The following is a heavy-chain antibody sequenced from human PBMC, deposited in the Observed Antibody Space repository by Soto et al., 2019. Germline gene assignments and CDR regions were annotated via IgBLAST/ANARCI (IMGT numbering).Heavy chain of an antibody. CDR2: ISSDGNNK. Sequence: PGGSLRLSCAASGFTFSNYAMHWARQAPGKGLEWVALISSDGNNKYYVDSVKGRFTIYRDNSKNTLDLQMNSLRADDTALYYCAKDHRTTVTTRGVWYFDYWGQRTLVTVSS. V-gene: IGHV3-30*18. CDR1: GFTFSNYA. CDR3: AKDHRTTVTTRGVWYFDY. J-gene: IGHJ4*02. D-gene: IGHD4-17*01.